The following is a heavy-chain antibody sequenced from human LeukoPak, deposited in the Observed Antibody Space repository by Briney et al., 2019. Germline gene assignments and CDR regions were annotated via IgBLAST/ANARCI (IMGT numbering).Heavy chain of an antibody. CDR1: GFTFSSSA. Sequence: GGSLRLSCAASGFTFSSSAMSWVRQAPGKGLEWVSAISNNGGYTYYADSVQGRFTISRDNSKSTLCLQMNSLRAEDTAVYYCAKDREGIVGATTFDYWGQGTLVTVSS. CDR2: ISNNGGYT. D-gene: IGHD1-26*01. J-gene: IGHJ4*02. V-gene: IGHV3-23*01. CDR3: AKDREGIVGATTFDY.